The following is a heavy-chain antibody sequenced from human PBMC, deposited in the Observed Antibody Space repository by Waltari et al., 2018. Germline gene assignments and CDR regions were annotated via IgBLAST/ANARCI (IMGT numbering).Heavy chain of an antibody. J-gene: IGHJ5*02. D-gene: IGHD6-13*01. Sequence: QVQLVQSGAEVKKPGASVKVSCKASGYTFTSYDINWVRQATGQGLEWMGWMNPNSGNTGDAQKFQGRVTMTRNTSISTAYMELSSLRSEDTAVYYCARALPSSWYRVPWFDPWGQGTLVTVSS. V-gene: IGHV1-8*01. CDR1: GYTFTSYD. CDR2: MNPNSGNT. CDR3: ARALPSSWYRVPWFDP.